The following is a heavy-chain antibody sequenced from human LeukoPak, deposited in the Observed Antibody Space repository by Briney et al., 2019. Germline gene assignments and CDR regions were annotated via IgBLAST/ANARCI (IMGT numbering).Heavy chain of an antibody. CDR2: IYTSGST. CDR3: ARDSALDSSGWYYFDY. J-gene: IGHJ4*02. V-gene: IGHV4-4*07. D-gene: IGHD6-19*01. CDR1: GGSISSYY. Sequence: SETLSLTCTVSGGSISSYYWSWIRQPAGKGLEWIGRIYTSGSTNYNPSRKSRVTMSVDTSKNQFSLKLSSVAAADPAVYYCARDSALDSSGWYYFDYWGQGTLVAVSS.